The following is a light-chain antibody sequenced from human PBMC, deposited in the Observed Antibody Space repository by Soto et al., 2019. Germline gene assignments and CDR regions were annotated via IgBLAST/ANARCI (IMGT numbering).Light chain of an antibody. CDR3: NSYTSSSTYV. CDR1: SSDVGGFNY. V-gene: IGLV2-14*03. CDR2: DVT. Sequence: QSVLTQPASVSGSPGQSITISCTGTSSDVGGFNYVSWYQQHPGKAPKLMIYDVTNRPSGVSYRFSGSKSGNTASLTISGLQAEDEADYYCNSYTSSSTYVLGTGTKVTV. J-gene: IGLJ1*01.